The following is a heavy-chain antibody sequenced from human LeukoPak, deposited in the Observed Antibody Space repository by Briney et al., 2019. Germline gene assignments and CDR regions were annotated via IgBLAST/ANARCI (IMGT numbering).Heavy chain of an antibody. CDR3: ARPIANYDSSWFDP. CDR1: GFTFSSYS. J-gene: IGHJ5*02. V-gene: IGHV3-21*01. CDR2: ISSSSSYI. Sequence: GGSLRLSCAASGFTFSSYSMNWVRQAPGKGLEWVSSISSSSSYIYYADSVKGRFTISRDNAKNSPYLQMNSLRAEDTAVYYCARPIANYDSSWFDPWGQGTLVTVSS. D-gene: IGHD3-22*01.